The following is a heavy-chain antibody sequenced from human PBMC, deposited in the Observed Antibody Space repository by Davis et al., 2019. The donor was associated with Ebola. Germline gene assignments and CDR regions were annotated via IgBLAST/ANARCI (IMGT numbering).Heavy chain of an antibody. CDR2: INHSGST. D-gene: IGHD1-1*01. CDR1: GGSFSGYY. J-gene: IGHJ4*02. V-gene: IGHV4-34*01. CDR3: AREGYKLERRTPPNRYDPG. Sequence: MPSETLSLTCAVYGGSFSGYYWSWIRQPPGKGLEWIGEINHSGSTNYNPSLKSRVTISVDTSKNQFSLKLSSVTAADTAVYYCAREGYKLERRTPPNRYDPGWGQGTLVTVSS.